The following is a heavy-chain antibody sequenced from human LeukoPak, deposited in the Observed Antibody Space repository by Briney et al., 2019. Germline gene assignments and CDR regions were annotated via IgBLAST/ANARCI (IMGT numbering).Heavy chain of an antibody. D-gene: IGHD3-9*01. CDR2: INHSGST. Sequence: PSETLSLTCAVYGGSFSGYYWSWIRQPPGKGLEWIGEINHSGSTNYNPSLKSRVTISVDTSKNQFSLKLSSVTAADTAVYYCARVGHVLRYFFAYMDVWGKGTTVTVSS. CDR1: GGSFSGYY. V-gene: IGHV4-34*01. J-gene: IGHJ6*03. CDR3: ARVGHVLRYFFAYMDV.